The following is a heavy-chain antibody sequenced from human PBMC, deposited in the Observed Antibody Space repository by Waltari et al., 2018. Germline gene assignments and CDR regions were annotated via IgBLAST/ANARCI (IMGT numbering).Heavy chain of an antibody. CDR3: ARRRGIFGVVIVYYFDY. J-gene: IGHJ4*02. CDR2: MNPNSGNT. CDR1: GYTFTSYD. Sequence: QVQLVQSGAEVKKPGASVKVSCKASGYTFTSYDINWVRQATGQGLEWMGWMNPNSGNTGYAQKFQGRVTMTRNTSISTAYMELSSLRSEDTAVYYCARRRGIFGVVIVYYFDYWGQGTLVTVSS. V-gene: IGHV1-8*01. D-gene: IGHD3-3*01.